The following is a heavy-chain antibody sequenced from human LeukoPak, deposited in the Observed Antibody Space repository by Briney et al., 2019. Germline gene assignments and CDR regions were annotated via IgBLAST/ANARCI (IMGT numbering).Heavy chain of an antibody. CDR2: IYYSGST. CDR3: ARTGYSSGWSGPPFDY. Sequence: PSETLSLTCTVSGGSISSYYWSWIRQPPGKGLEWIGYIYYSGSTNYNPSLKSRVTISVDTSKNQFSLKLSSVTAADTAVYYCARTGYSSGWSGPPFDYWGQGTLVTVSS. D-gene: IGHD6-19*01. J-gene: IGHJ4*02. CDR1: GGSISSYY. V-gene: IGHV4-59*08.